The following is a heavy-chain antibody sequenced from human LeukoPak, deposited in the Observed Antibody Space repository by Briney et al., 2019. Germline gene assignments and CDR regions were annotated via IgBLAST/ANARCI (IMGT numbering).Heavy chain of an antibody. CDR1: GFTFSSYS. CDR2: TSSSSSYI. D-gene: IGHD6-13*01. V-gene: IGHV3-21*01. J-gene: IGHJ6*02. CDR3: AGFTSSSWYYYGMDV. Sequence: GGSLRLSCAASGFTFSSYSMNWVRQAPGKGLEWVSSTSSSSSYIYYADSVKGRFTISRDNAKNSLYLQMNSLRAEDTAVYYCAGFTSSSWYYYGMDVWGQGTTVTVSS.